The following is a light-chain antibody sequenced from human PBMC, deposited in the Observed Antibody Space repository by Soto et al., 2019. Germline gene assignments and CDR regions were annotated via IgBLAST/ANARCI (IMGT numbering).Light chain of an antibody. CDR3: QQYDEWPLT. CDR2: DAF. J-gene: IGKJ4*01. V-gene: IGKV3-15*01. Sequence: EKVMTQSPATLSVSPGERATHSCRASQNVKTRLAWYQQKPGQAPRLLIFDAFTRATGIPARFSGSASGTDFTLTISSLQSEDSAVYYCQQYDEWPLTFGGGTKVEIK. CDR1: QNVKTR.